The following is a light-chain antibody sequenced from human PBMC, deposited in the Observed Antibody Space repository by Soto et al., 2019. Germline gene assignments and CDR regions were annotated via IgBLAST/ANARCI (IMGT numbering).Light chain of an antibody. J-gene: IGKJ5*01. Sequence: DIQMTQSPSSLSASVGDRVTITCQASQDITNYLNWYQQKPGRAPRLLLYDASSLETGVPSRFRGSGSGTDFTLTISSLQPEAVATYYCQHYAHLPITFGQGTRLEIK. V-gene: IGKV1-33*01. CDR3: QHYAHLPIT. CDR2: DAS. CDR1: QDITNY.